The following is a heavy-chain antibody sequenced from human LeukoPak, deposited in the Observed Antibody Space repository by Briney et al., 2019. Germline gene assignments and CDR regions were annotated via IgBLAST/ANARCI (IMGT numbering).Heavy chain of an antibody. J-gene: IGHJ5*02. D-gene: IGHD6-13*01. Sequence: PSETLSLTCTVSGGSLSSYYWSWIRQPPGKGLEWIGYFHDGGSTNYNPSLRSRVIISVDTSKNQFTLKLSSVTAADTAVYYCARWPSRLNWFDPWGQGTLVTVSS. CDR3: ARWPSRLNWFDP. CDR1: GGSLSSYY. V-gene: IGHV4-59*01. CDR2: FHDGGST.